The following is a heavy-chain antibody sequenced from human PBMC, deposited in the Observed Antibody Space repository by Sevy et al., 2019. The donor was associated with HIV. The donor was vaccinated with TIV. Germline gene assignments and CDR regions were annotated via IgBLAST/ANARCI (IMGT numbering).Heavy chain of an antibody. CDR2: ISGSGGST. Sequence: GGSLRLSCAASGFTFSSYAMSWVRQAPGKGLEWVSAISGSGGSTYYADSVKGRFTISRDNSKNTLYLQMNSLRAEDTAVYYCAKCRMITYGSLDDYWGQGTLVTVSS. J-gene: IGHJ4*02. D-gene: IGHD3-16*01. CDR3: AKCRMITYGSLDDY. V-gene: IGHV3-23*01. CDR1: GFTFSSYA.